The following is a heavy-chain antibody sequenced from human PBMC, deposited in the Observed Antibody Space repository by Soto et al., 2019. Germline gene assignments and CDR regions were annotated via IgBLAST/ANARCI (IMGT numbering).Heavy chain of an antibody. J-gene: IGHJ4*02. CDR3: ARDGGRDSGGIDY. CDR2: IIPIFGTA. D-gene: IGHD1-26*01. CDR1: GGTFSSYS. Sequence: QVQLVQSGAEVKKPGSSVKVSCKASGGTFSSYSINWVRHAPGQGLEWMGEIIPIFGTANYEQKFQGRVTITADESTSTAYMELSRLRSEDTAVYYCARDGGRDSGGIDYWGQGTLLTVSS. V-gene: IGHV1-69*01.